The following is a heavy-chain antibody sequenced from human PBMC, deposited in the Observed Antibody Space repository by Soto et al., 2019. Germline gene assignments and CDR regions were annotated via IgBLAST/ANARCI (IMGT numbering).Heavy chain of an antibody. CDR1: GGTFSSYA. CDR3: ARIGEAYYYDSSGSKGAFDI. CDR2: IIPIFGTA. D-gene: IGHD3-22*01. J-gene: IGHJ3*02. V-gene: IGHV1-69*01. Sequence: VKVSCKASGGTFSSYAISWVRQAPGQGLEWMGGIIPIFGTANYAQKFQGRVTITADESTSTAYMELSSLRSEDTAVYYCARIGEAYYYDSSGSKGAFDIWGQGTMVTVSS.